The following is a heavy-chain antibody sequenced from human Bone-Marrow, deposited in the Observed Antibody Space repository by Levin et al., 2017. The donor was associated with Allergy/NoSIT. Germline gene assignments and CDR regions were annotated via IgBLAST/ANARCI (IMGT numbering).Heavy chain of an antibody. CDR3: ARVEFGGNSGYFDL. V-gene: IGHV4-30-2*01. Sequence: SETLSLTCAVSGGSISNAGYSWSWIRQPPGKGLEWIGYIYRTGSTYYNPSLKSRVTISVDRSKNHFSLRLSSVTAADAAVYYCARVEFGGNSGYFDLWGRGTLVTVSS. D-gene: IGHD4-23*01. CDR1: GGSISNAGYS. CDR2: IYRTGST. J-gene: IGHJ2*01.